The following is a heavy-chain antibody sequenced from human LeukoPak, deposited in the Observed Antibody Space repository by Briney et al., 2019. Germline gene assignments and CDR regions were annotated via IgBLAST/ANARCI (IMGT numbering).Heavy chain of an antibody. J-gene: IGHJ4*02. Sequence: ASVKVSCKASGYTFTGYYMHWVRQAPGQGLEWMGWINPNSGGTNYAQKFQGRVNMTRDTSISTAYMELSRLRSDDTAVYYCARGRVAVVISTIDYWGQGTLVTVSS. CDR2: INPNSGGT. CDR1: GYTFTGYY. D-gene: IGHD3-22*01. V-gene: IGHV1-2*02. CDR3: ARGRVAVVISTIDY.